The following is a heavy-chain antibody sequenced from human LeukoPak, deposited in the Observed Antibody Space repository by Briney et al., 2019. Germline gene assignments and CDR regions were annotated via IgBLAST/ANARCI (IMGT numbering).Heavy chain of an antibody. V-gene: IGHV4-4*02. CDR1: GGSISSSNW. J-gene: IGHJ3*02. CDR3: ARFLRFLADYDAFDI. D-gene: IGHD3-3*01. CDR2: IYHSGST. Sequence: SETLSLTCAVSGGSISSSNWWSWVCQPPGKGLEWIGEIYHSGSTNYNPSLKSRVTISVDKSKNQFSLKLSSVTAADTAVYYCARFLRFLADYDAFDIWGQGTMVTVSS.